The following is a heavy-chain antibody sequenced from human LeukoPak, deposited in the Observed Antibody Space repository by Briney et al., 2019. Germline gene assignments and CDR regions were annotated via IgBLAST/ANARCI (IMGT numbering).Heavy chain of an antibody. V-gene: IGHV1-2*02. CDR2: INPKNAGT. CDR3: ARSPDILTGENFDY. J-gene: IGHJ4*02. D-gene: IGHD3-9*01. Sequence: ASVKVSCKASGYTFTGHYIHWVRQAPGQGLEWMGWINPKNAGTNYAQKFQGRVTMTRDTSISTAYMELSRLRSGDTAVYYCARSPDILTGENFDYWGQGTLVTVSS. CDR1: GYTFTGHY.